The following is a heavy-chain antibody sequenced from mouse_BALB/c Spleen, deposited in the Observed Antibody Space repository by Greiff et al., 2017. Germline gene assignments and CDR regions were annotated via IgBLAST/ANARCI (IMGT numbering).Heavy chain of an antibody. CDR1: GYAFTNYL. CDR2: FNPGSGGT. Sequence: VQLQQSGAELVRPGTSVTVSCKASGYAFTNYLVLWVKQRPGQGLVWIGVFNPGSGGTNYNEKFKGKATLTADKASSTAYMQLSSLTSDDSAVYFCARSGDYDEAWFAYWGQGTLVTVSA. CDR3: ARSGDYDEAWFAY. D-gene: IGHD2-4*01. V-gene: IGHV1-54*01. J-gene: IGHJ3*01.